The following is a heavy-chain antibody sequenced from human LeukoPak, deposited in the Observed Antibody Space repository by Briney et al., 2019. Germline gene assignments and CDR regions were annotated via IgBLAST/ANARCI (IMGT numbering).Heavy chain of an antibody. CDR1: GGSFSYYY. Sequence: SETLSLTCAVYGGSFSYYYCNWIRQPPGKGLEWIGETNHSGDTKYNPSLKSRVTISVDTSKNQFSLKLSSVTAADTAVYYCASDLRYCSSTSCPPKYWGQGTLVTVSS. V-gene: IGHV4-34*01. D-gene: IGHD2-2*01. J-gene: IGHJ4*02. CDR2: TNHSGDT. CDR3: ASDLRYCSSTSCPPKY.